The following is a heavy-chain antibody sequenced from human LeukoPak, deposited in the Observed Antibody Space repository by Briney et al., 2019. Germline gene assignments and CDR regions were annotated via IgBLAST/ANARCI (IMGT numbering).Heavy chain of an antibody. CDR1: GGSISSSSYY. D-gene: IGHD3-10*01. CDR2: IYYSGST. J-gene: IGHJ4*02. V-gene: IGHV4-39*01. Sequence: SETLSLTCTVSGGSISSSSYYWGWIRQPPGKGLEWIGTIYYSGSTYYNPSLKSRVTISVDTSKNQFSLKLSSVTAADTAVYYCARHVERGDYYGSGSFDYWGQGTLVTVSS. CDR3: ARHVERGDYYGSGSFDY.